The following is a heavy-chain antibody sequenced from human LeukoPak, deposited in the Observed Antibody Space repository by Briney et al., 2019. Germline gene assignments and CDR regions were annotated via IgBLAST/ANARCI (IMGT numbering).Heavy chain of an antibody. CDR1: GGSISNYY. J-gene: IGHJ3*02. D-gene: IGHD3-16*01. CDR3: ARLGQPNAFDI. CDR2: FHYSGST. Sequence: KPSETLSLTCTVSGGSISNYYWSWIRRPPGKGLECIGYFHYSGSTNYNPSLKSRVTILVDPSKNQFSLKPTSVTAADTAVYYCARLGQPNAFDIWGRGTMVTVSS. V-gene: IGHV4-59*08.